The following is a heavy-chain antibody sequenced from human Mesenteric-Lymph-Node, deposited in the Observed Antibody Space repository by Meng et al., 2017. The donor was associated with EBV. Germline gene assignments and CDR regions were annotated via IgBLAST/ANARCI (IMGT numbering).Heavy chain of an antibody. V-gene: IGHV3-23*01. CDR3: AKVPGIAAAGTIT. CDR1: GFTFNTYT. J-gene: IGHJ4*02. CDR2: ISGSGSST. Sequence: EVQLXXXXXGLVXPXXXRGCXXAASGFTFNTYTMTWVRQAPGKGLEWVSTISGSGSSTYYADSVKDRFTISRDNSKNTLYLQMNSLRAEDTALYYCAKVPGIAAAGTITWGQGTLVTVSS. D-gene: IGHD6-13*01.